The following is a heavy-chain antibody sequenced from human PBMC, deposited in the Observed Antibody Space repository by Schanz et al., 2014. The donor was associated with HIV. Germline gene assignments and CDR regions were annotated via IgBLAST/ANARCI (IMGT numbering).Heavy chain of an antibody. Sequence: EVQLLESGGGLVQPGGSLRLSCAASGFMFSSYGMSWVRQAPGKGLEWVSIISSGDGRTYYADSVKGRFTISRDNAKNSLSLQMNSLRVEDTAVYYCVRENNPRATRAFEIWGQGTVVTVSS. V-gene: IGHV3-23*01. CDR2: ISSGDGRT. D-gene: IGHD1-20*01. J-gene: IGHJ3*02. CDR3: VRENNPRATRAFEI. CDR1: GFMFSSYG.